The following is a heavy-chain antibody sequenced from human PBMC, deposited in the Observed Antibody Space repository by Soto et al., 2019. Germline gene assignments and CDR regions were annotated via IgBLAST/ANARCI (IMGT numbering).Heavy chain of an antibody. V-gene: IGHV3-30*18. CDR3: AKDDSSGGGYYYYGVDV. Sequence: GGSLRRSCAASGFSFRSYGMHWVRQAPGKGLEWVAVISYDGSNKYYADSVKGRFTISRDNSKNTLYLQMNSLRAEDTAVYYCAKDDSSGGGYYYYGVDVRGTGMTFTVS. J-gene: IGHJ6*04. CDR2: ISYDGSNK. D-gene: IGHD6-19*01. CDR1: GFSFRSYG.